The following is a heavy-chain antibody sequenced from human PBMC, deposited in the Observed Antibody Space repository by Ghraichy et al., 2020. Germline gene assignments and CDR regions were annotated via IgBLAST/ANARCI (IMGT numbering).Heavy chain of an antibody. Sequence: SETLSLTCTVSGGSISSSSYYWGWIRQPPGKGLEWIGSIYYSGSTYYNPSLKSRVTISVDTSKNQFSLKLSSVTAADTAVYYCARVTSYYDSSGYWEGDYFDYWGQGTRVTGSS. CDR2: IYYSGST. D-gene: IGHD3-22*01. CDR1: GGSISSSSYY. V-gene: IGHV4-39*01. CDR3: ARVTSYYDSSGYWEGDYFDY. J-gene: IGHJ4*02.